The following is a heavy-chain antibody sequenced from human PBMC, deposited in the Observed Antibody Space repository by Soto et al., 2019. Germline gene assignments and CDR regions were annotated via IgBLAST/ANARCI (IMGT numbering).Heavy chain of an antibody. D-gene: IGHD2-2*01. CDR1: GGSFSGYY. CDR2: INHSGST. V-gene: IGHV4-34*01. Sequence: SETLSLTCAVYGGSFSGYYWSWIRQPPGKGLEWIGEINHSGSTNYNPSLKSRVTISVDTSKNQFSLKLSSVTAADTAVYYCARWVCSSTCCYAYFDYWGQGTLVTVSS. J-gene: IGHJ4*02. CDR3: ARWVCSSTCCYAYFDY.